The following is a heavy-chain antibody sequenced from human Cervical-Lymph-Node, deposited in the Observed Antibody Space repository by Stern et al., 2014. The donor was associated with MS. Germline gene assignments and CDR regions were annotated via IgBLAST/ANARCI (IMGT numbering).Heavy chain of an antibody. D-gene: IGHD1-1*01. CDR3: AREQWKEGFAT. Sequence: VQLVESGADVKKPGAPVNVSCAASGFVFTGYYLHWVRQAPGQGLEWMGWINLKSGGTNYAQKFHDRVTMTRDTSTNTASLHLASLTSGDTAIYYCAREQWKEGFATWGQGTPVTVSS. V-gene: IGHV1-2*02. CDR1: GFVFTGYY. J-gene: IGHJ4*02. CDR2: INLKSGGT.